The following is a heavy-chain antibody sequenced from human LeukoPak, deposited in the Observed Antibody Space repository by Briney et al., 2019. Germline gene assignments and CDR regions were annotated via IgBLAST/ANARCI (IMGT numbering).Heavy chain of an antibody. J-gene: IGHJ5*02. V-gene: IGHV1-69*05. CDR1: GGTFSSYA. CDR2: IIPIFGTA. Sequence: SVKVSCKASGGTFSSYAISWVRQAPGQGLEWMGRIIPIFGTANYAQKFQGRVTITTDESTSTAYMELSSLRSEDTAVYYCARGELAAAGNWFDPWGQGTLVTVSS. CDR3: ARGELAAAGNWFDP. D-gene: IGHD6-13*01.